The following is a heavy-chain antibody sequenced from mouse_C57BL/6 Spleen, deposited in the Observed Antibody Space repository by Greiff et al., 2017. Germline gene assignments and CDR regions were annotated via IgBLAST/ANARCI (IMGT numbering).Heavy chain of an antibody. J-gene: IGHJ3*01. Sequence: VQLQQPGAELVMPGASVKLSCKASGYTFTSYWMHWVKQRPGQGLEWIGEIDPSDSYTNYKQKFKGTSTLTVDKSSSTAYMPLSSLTSEDPAVYYCSRQGGNSGFAYWGQGTLVTVSA. CDR3: SRQGGNSGFAY. CDR2: IDPSDSYT. D-gene: IGHD2-1*01. V-gene: IGHV1-69*01. CDR1: GYTFTSYW.